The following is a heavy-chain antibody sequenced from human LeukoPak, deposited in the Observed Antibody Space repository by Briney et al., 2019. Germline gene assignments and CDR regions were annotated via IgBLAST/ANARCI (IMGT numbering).Heavy chain of an antibody. Sequence: GASVKVSCKASGYTFTSYTISWVRQAPGHGLEWMGGIIPIFGTANYAQKFQGRVTITAGKSTSTVYMDLSSLRSEDTAVYYCARTDCGGDCYSSRGWFDPWGQGTLVTVSS. J-gene: IGHJ5*02. D-gene: IGHD2-21*02. V-gene: IGHV1-69*06. CDR3: ARTDCGGDCYSSRGWFDP. CDR2: IIPIFGTA. CDR1: GYTFTSYT.